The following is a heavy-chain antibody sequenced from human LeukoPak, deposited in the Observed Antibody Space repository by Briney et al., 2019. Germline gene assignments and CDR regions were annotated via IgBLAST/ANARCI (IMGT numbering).Heavy chain of an antibody. CDR1: GFTFDDYA. CDR3: AKDPYYYGDLVYYFDC. CDR2: ISWNSGSI. J-gene: IGHJ4*02. Sequence: GGSLRLSCAASGFTFDDYAMHWVWQAPGKGLEWVSGISWNSGSIGYADSVKGRFTISRDNAKNSLYLQMNSLRAEDTALYYCAKDPYYYGDLVYYFDCWGQGTLVTVSS. V-gene: IGHV3-9*01. D-gene: IGHD4-17*01.